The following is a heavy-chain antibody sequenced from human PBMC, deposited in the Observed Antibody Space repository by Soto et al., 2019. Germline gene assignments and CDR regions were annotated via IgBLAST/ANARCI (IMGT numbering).Heavy chain of an antibody. V-gene: IGHV4-30-2*01. Sequence: QMQLQESGSGLVKPSQTLSLTCAVSGGSISSGGYSWSWIRQPPGQGLEWIGYIYHSGSTYYNPSLNSRVTISVDRSKNLFSLKLCSVTAADTGLYYCAMPPYQIDAFDIWGQGTRVTVSS. CDR3: AMPPYQIDAFDI. CDR2: IYHSGST. CDR1: GGSISSGGYS. D-gene: IGHD2-2*01. J-gene: IGHJ3*02.